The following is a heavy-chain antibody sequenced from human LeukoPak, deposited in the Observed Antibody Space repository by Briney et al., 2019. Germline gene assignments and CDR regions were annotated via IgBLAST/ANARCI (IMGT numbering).Heavy chain of an antibody. D-gene: IGHD4-23*01. J-gene: IGHJ6*02. CDR2: IYHSGST. Sequence: RASETLSLTCAVSGGSISSGGYSWSWIRQPPGKGLEWIGYIYHSGSTYYNPSLKSRVTISVDRSKNQFSLKLSSVTAADTAVYYCARVPTTVVHASYYGMDVWGQGTTVTVSS. CDR3: ARVPTTVVHASYYGMDV. V-gene: IGHV4-30-2*01. CDR1: GGSISSGGYS.